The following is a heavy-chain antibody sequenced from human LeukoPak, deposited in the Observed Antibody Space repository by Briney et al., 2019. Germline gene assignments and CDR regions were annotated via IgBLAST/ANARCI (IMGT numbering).Heavy chain of an antibody. Sequence: GGSLRLSCAASGFTFKNYAMSWVRQAPGKGLEWVSAIGDNGADTKYADSVEGRFTISRDNSRNTLYLQLNSLRVEDTAIYYCGRDWKLDYWGQGTLVTVSS. V-gene: IGHV3-23*01. CDR3: GRDWKLDY. CDR2: IGDNGADT. J-gene: IGHJ4*02. CDR1: GFTFKNYA. D-gene: IGHD1-1*01.